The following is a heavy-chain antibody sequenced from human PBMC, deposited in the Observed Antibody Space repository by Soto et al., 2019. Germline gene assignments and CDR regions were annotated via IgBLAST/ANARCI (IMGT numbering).Heavy chain of an antibody. CDR2: IYYSGST. CDR3: AREATGYSSSWYRGWWFDP. CDR1: GGSVSSGSYY. V-gene: IGHV4-61*01. D-gene: IGHD6-13*01. Sequence: SETLSLTCTVSGGSVSSGSYYWSWIRQPPGKGLEWIGYIYYSGSTNYNPSLKSRVTISVDTSKNQFSLKLSSVAAADTAVYYCAREATGYSSSWYRGWWFDPWGQGTLVTVSS. J-gene: IGHJ5*02.